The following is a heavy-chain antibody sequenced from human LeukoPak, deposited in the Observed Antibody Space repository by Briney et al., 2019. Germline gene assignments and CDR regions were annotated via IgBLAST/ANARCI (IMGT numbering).Heavy chain of an antibody. V-gene: IGHV1-69*02. Sequence: GASVKVSCKASGGTFSSYTISWVRQAPGQGLEWMGRIIPILGIANYAQKFQGRVTITAYKSTSTAYMELSSLRSEDTAVYYCARAGYSYGPYYYGIDVWGQGTTVTVSS. J-gene: IGHJ6*02. CDR2: IIPILGIA. CDR3: ARAGYSYGPYYYGIDV. D-gene: IGHD5-18*01. CDR1: GGTFSSYT.